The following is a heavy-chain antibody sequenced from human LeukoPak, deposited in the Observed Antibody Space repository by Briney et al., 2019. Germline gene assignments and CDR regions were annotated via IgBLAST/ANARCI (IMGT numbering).Heavy chain of an antibody. J-gene: IGHJ6*02. Sequence: SETLSLTCAVYGGSFSGYYWSWIRQPPGKGLEWIGEINHSGSTDYNPSLKSRVTISVDTSKNQFSLKLSSVTAADTAVYYCARGLDFWSGYRYYYYYGMDVWGQGTTVTVSS. CDR3: ARGLDFWSGYRYYYYYGMDV. CDR2: INHSGST. D-gene: IGHD3-3*01. V-gene: IGHV4-34*01. CDR1: GGSFSGYY.